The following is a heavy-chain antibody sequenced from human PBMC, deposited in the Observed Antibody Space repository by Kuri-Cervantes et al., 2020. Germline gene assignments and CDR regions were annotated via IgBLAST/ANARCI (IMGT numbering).Heavy chain of an antibody. J-gene: IGHJ4*02. CDR1: GYTFTSYG. Sequence: ASVKVSCKASGYTFTSYGISWVRQAPGQGLEWMGWISAYNGNTNYAQKFQGRVTMTRDTSISTAYMELSSLRSEDTAVYYCARGRYSSSWYGDYWGQGTLVTVSS. CDR2: ISAYNGNT. V-gene: IGHV1-18*01. CDR3: ARGRYSSSWYGDY. D-gene: IGHD6-13*01.